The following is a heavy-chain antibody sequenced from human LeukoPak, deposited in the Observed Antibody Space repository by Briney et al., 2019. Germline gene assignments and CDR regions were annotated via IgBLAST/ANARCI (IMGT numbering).Heavy chain of an antibody. CDR2: ISGSGGST. D-gene: IGHD3-10*01. Sequence: SGGSLRLSCAASGFTFSSYSMNWVRQAPGKGLEWVSAISGSGGSTYYADSVKGRFTISRDNSKNTLYLQMNSLRAEDTAVYYCAKDRLGITMVRGVSPDFDYWGQGTLVTVSS. V-gene: IGHV3-23*01. J-gene: IGHJ4*02. CDR1: GFTFSSYS. CDR3: AKDRLGITMVRGVSPDFDY.